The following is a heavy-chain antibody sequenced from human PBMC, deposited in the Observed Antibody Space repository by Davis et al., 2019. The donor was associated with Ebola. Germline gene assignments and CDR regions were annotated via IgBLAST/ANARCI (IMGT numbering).Heavy chain of an antibody. J-gene: IGHJ4*02. CDR3: ARVGRWGIFGFDY. Sequence: SETLSLTCTVSGYSISSGYYWGWIRQPPGKGLEWIGSIYHSGSTYYNPSLKSRVTISVDTSKNQFSLKLSSVTAADTAVYYCARVGRWGIFGFDYWGQGTLVTVSS. D-gene: IGHD3-3*01. CDR2: IYHSGST. V-gene: IGHV4-38-2*02. CDR1: GYSISSGYY.